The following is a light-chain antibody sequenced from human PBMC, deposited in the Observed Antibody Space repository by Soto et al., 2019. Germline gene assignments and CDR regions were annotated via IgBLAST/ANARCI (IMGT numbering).Light chain of an antibody. CDR1: QGISSY. CDR3: QKCNSAPFT. J-gene: IGKJ3*01. Sequence: DIQMTQSPSSLSASVGDRVTITCRASQGISSYLAWYQQKPGKVPKLLIYSASTLQSGVPSRSSGSGSGTDFTLTISSLQPEDVATYYCQKCNSAPFTFGPGTKVDIK. V-gene: IGKV1-27*01. CDR2: SAS.